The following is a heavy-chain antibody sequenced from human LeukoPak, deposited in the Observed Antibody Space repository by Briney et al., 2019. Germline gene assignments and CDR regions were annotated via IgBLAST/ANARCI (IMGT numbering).Heavy chain of an antibody. CDR2: IYYSGST. D-gene: IGHD3-22*01. CDR1: GGSISSSSYY. CDR3: ARHERYYYDSSGYVDV. Sequence: SETLSLTCTVSGGSISSSSYYWGWIRQPPGKGLEWIGSIYYSGSTHYNPSLKSRVTISVDTSKNQFSLKLSSVTAADTAVYYCARHERYYYDSSGYVDVWGKGTTVTVSS. V-gene: IGHV4-39*01. J-gene: IGHJ6*04.